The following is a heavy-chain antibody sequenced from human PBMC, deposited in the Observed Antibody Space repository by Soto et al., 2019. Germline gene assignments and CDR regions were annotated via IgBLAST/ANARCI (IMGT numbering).Heavy chain of an antibody. D-gene: IGHD6-6*01. J-gene: IGHJ4*02. CDR3: AKLVGATSSGDF. CDR1: GFSFSTYV. V-gene: IGHV3-23*01. CDR2: IRGSDSDT. Sequence: GSLRLSCAASGFSFSTYVMSWVRQAPGKGLEWVSSIRGSDSDTYYADSVKGRFTISRDNSKNTLYLQMNSLRAEDTAVYYCAKLVGATSSGDFWGQGMLVTVSS.